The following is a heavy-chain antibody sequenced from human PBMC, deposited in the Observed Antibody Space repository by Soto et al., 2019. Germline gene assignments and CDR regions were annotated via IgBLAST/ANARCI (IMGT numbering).Heavy chain of an antibody. CDR2: IIPIFGTA. D-gene: IGHD6-13*01. CDR1: GGTFSSYA. Sequence: RASVKVSCKASGGTFSSYAISWVRQAPGQGLEWMGGIIPIFGTANYAQKFQGRVTITADESTSTAYMELSSLRSEDTAVYYCARDGAFVAAARAWYYYYGMDVWGQGTTVTVSS. J-gene: IGHJ6*02. V-gene: IGHV1-69*13. CDR3: ARDGAFVAAARAWYYYYGMDV.